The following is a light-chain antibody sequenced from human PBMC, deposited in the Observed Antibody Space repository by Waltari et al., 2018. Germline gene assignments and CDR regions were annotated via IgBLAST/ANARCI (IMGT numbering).Light chain of an antibody. CDR1: RSNIGSNY. CDR2: RNS. CDR3: AAWDDSLSARFV. J-gene: IGLJ1*01. V-gene: IGLV1-47*01. Sequence: QSVLTQPPSASGTPGQRVPIPCSGSRSNIGSNYVYWYQQLPGTAPNLLIYRNSQRPSGVPDRFSGSKSGTSASLAISWLRSEDEADYYCAAWDDSLSARFVFGTGTKVTVL.